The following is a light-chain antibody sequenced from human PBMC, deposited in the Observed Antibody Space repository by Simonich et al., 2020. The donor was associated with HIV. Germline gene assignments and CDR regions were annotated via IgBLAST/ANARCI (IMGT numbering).Light chain of an antibody. CDR1: SSDVGGYNY. CDR2: DVS. CDR3: SSYTSSSTLV. V-gene: IGLV2-14*01. Sequence: QSALTQPASVSGSPGQSITISCTGTSSDVGGYNYVSWYQQHPGKAPKLRIYDVSKRPYGVSNRFSGSKSGNTASLTISGLQAEDEADYYCSSYTSSSTLVFGGGTKLTVL. J-gene: IGLJ2*01.